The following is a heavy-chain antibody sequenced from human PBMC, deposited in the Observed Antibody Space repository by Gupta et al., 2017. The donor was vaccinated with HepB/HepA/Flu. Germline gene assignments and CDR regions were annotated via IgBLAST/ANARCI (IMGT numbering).Heavy chain of an antibody. CDR1: GFTFPNYG. J-gene: IGHJ4*02. CDR2: ISHDGNNK. Sequence: QVQVVESGGGVVQPGMSLRLSCAASGFTFPNYGLHWVRQAPGKGLEWVAVISHDGNNKYYTDSVKGRFNISRDNSKNTVYLQMNSLRPEDTAVYYCAKDERMGVVITATPQSSFDSWGQGTLVTVSS. CDR3: AKDERMGVVITATPQSSFDS. V-gene: IGHV3-30*18. D-gene: IGHD2-15*01.